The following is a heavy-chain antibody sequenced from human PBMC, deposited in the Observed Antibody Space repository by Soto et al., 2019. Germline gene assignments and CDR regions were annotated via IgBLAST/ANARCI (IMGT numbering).Heavy chain of an antibody. D-gene: IGHD2-15*01. CDR3: ARGYAAPRAAN. CDR1: GGSFSGYY. V-gene: IGHV4-34*01. CDR2: INHGESA. J-gene: IGHJ4*02. Sequence: SETLSLTCAVYGGSFSGYYWSWIRRPPEKGLEWIGEINHGESASYNPSLKDRVTISLDTSNNHFSLKLTSVTAADSAVYYCARGYAAPRAANWGQGTPVTVSS.